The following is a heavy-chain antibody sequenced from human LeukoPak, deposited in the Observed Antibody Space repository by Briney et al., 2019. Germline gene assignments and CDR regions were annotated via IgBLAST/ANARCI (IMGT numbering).Heavy chain of an antibody. J-gene: IGHJ4*02. CDR2: ISGSGGST. CDR1: GLPFSSNP. CDR3: AKMAYGSRHRDY. Sequence: GGPLSPSFPASGLPFSSNPLTWFRKAPGKGREGASAISGSGGSTYYADSVKGRFTISRDNSKNTLYLQMNSLRAEDTAVYYCAKMAYGSRHRDYWGQGTLVTVSS. V-gene: IGHV3-23*01. D-gene: IGHD3-10*01.